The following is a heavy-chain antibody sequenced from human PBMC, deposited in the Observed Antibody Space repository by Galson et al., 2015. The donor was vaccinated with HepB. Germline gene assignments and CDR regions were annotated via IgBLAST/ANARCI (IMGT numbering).Heavy chain of an antibody. D-gene: IGHD2-21*01. Sequence: SLRLSCAASGFTFNNFGMHWVRQAPGQGLEWVAVIWHDGGKKYYGDSVKGRFTVSRDKHENTLSLQMNSLRVEDTATYFCARSLGIGIDFWGQGSLVIVSS. V-gene: IGHV3-33*08. CDR2: IWHDGGKK. CDR3: ARSLGIGIDF. J-gene: IGHJ4*02. CDR1: GFTFNNFG.